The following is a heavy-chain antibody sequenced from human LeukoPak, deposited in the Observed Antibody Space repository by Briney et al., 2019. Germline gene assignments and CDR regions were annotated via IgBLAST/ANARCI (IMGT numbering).Heavy chain of an antibody. CDR2: INPNSGGT. CDR3: ARRPSGYSYGYGYYGMDV. Sequence: ASVKVSCKASGYTFTGYYMHWVRQAPGQGLGWMGWINPNSGGTNYAQQFQGRVTMTRDTSISTAYMELSRLGSDDTAVYYCARRPSGYSYGYGYYGMDVWGQGTTVTVSS. V-gene: IGHV1-2*02. J-gene: IGHJ6*02. CDR1: GYTFTGYY. D-gene: IGHD5-18*01.